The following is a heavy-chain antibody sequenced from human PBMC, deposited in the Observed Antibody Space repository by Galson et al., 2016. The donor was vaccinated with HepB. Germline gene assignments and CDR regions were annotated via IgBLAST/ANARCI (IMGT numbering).Heavy chain of an antibody. Sequence: ETLSLTCAVSGGSISSSNWWSWVRQPPGKGLEWIGEVYHSGSTNYNPSLKSRVTISVDTSKNQFSLKLTSVTAADTAVYYCARGSFYFDSSGSLAYWGQGALVTVSS. CDR1: GGSISSSNW. CDR2: VYHSGST. V-gene: IGHV4-4*02. J-gene: IGHJ4*02. D-gene: IGHD3-22*01. CDR3: ARGSFYFDSSGSLAY.